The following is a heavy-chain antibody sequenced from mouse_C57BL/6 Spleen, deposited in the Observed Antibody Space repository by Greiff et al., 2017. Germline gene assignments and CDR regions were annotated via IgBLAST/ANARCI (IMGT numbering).Heavy chain of an antibody. CDR2: IDPNSGGT. CDR3: AREGITTVVADYFDY. Sequence: VQLQQPGAELVKPGASVKLSCKASGYTFTSYWMHWVKQRPGRGLEWIGRIDPNSGGTKYNEKFKSKATLTVDKPSSTAYMQLSSLTSEDSAVYYGAREGITTVVADYFDYWGQGTTLTVSS. V-gene: IGHV1-72*01. CDR1: GYTFTSYW. D-gene: IGHD1-1*01. J-gene: IGHJ2*01.